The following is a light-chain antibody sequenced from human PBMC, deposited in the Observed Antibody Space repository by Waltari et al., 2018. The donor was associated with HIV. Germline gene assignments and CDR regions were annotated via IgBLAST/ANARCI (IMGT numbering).Light chain of an antibody. CDR3: GADHGSGSNFVRV. CDR1: SGYSTYK. V-gene: IGLV9-49*01. CDR2: VGTGGIVG. J-gene: IGLJ3*02. Sequence: QPVLTQPPSASASLGASVTLTCTLSSGYSTYKVAWYQQRPGKGPRFGMRVGTGGIVGSKGDGIPDRFSVLGSGLNRYLTIKNIQEEDESDYHCGADHGSGSNFVRVFGGGTKLTVL.